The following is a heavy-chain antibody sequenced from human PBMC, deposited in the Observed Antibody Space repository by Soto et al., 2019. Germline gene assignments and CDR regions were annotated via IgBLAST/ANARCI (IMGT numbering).Heavy chain of an antibody. Sequence: DVQLLESGGGLVQPGGSLRLSCAASGFSFSKYAMIWVRQAPGKGQEWVSGITGSGGTIEYAASVKGRFTISRDNSKKKVDLQMNSLRAEDTAMYYCAKDAVPVDGLWLVADWGQGTLVTGS. CDR1: GFSFSKYA. V-gene: IGHV3-23*01. J-gene: IGHJ4*02. CDR3: AKDAVPVDGLWLVAD. D-gene: IGHD6-19*01. CDR2: ITGSGGTI.